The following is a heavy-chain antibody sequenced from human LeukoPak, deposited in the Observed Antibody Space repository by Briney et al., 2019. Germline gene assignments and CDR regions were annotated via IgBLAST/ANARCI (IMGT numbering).Heavy chain of an antibody. CDR2: IYYSGDT. V-gene: IGHV4-31*03. CDR3: ARVAAATTNPRFDY. Sequence: SETLSLTCTVSGGAISSVGYYWSWVRQHPGKGLEWIGYIYYSGDTYYNPSLRSRVTILVDTSENQFSLRLSSVTAADTALYYCARVAAATTNPRFDYWGQGTLGTVSS. J-gene: IGHJ4*02. D-gene: IGHD5-24*01. CDR1: GGAISSVGYY.